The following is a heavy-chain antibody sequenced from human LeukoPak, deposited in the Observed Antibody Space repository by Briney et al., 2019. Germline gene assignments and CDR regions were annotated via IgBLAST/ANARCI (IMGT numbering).Heavy chain of an antibody. V-gene: IGHV3-74*01. CDR3: ARVSGDYWAIDY. Sequence: GGSLRLSCAASGFTFSNYWMHWVRQAPGKGLVWVSRINSDGSSTRYAESVKGRFTISRDNAKNTLYLQMNSLRAEDTAVYFCARVSGDYWAIDYWGQGTLVTVSS. J-gene: IGHJ4*02. CDR2: INSDGSST. D-gene: IGHD4-17*01. CDR1: GFTFSNYW.